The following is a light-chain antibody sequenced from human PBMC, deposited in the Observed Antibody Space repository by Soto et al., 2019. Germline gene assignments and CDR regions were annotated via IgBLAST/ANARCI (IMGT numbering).Light chain of an antibody. CDR1: QSVSSSY. V-gene: IGKV3-20*01. Sequence: EIVLTQSPGTLSLSPGERATLSCRASQSVSSSYLAWYQQKPGQAPRLLLYGASCRATGIPDRFSGSGSGTDFTLTISRLEPEDFAVYYCQQYGSSRTFGQGTKVEIK. J-gene: IGKJ1*01. CDR2: GAS. CDR3: QQYGSSRT.